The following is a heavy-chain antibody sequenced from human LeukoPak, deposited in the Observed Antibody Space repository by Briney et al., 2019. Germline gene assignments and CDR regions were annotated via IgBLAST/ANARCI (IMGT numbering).Heavy chain of an antibody. V-gene: IGHV3-23*01. J-gene: IGHJ4*02. Sequence: QPGGSLSLSCAVSGFTVSSYALSWGCLPLGKGLEWVSGISGSGGGTYYADSVKGRFTICRDTSKNILYLQMNSLRAEDTAVYYCAIGRPYYCRCVHFDSWGQGTLVTVSS. CDR1: GFTVSSYA. D-gene: IGHD1-26*01. CDR2: ISGSGGGT. CDR3: AIGRPYYCRCVHFDS.